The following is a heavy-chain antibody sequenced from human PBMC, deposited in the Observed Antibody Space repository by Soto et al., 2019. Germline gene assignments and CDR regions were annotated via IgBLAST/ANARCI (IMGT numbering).Heavy chain of an antibody. CDR1: GGSFNGYY. Sequence: QVHLQQWGAGLLKASETLSLTCAVYGGSFNGYYWSWIRQPPGKGLEWIGEVHHGGNTNYTPSLERRVSFSGDTSKKQFSLTLSSVTAADTAVYCCASSPALYYYASGSRGFDPWGQGTLVTVSS. J-gene: IGHJ5*02. V-gene: IGHV4-34*02. CDR3: ASSPALYYYASGSRGFDP. CDR2: VHHGGNT. D-gene: IGHD3-10*01.